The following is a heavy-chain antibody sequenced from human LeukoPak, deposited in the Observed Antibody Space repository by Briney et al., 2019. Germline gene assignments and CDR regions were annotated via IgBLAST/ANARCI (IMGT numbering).Heavy chain of an antibody. J-gene: IGHJ4*02. V-gene: IGHV4-38-2*01. Sequence: PSETLSLTCAVSGYSISSGYYWGWIRQPPGKGLEWIGSFYHSGSTYYNPSLKSRVTISVDTSKNQFSLKLSSVTAADTAVYYCASPVPDYWGQGTLVTVSS. CDR3: ASPVPDY. CDR1: GYSISSGYY. D-gene: IGHD4-17*01. CDR2: FYHSGST.